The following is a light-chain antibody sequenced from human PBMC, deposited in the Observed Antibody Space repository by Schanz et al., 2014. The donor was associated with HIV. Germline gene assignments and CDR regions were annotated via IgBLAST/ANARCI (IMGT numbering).Light chain of an antibody. Sequence: QSVLTQPPSASGSPGQSVTVSCTGTSSDVGRSNYVSWYQQYPGKAPKVMIYEVNKRPSGVPDRFSGSESGTSASLAISGLQSEDEADYYCGTWDDSLNGWVFGGGTKLTVL. V-gene: IGLV2-8*01. J-gene: IGLJ3*02. CDR2: EVN. CDR1: SSDVGRSNY. CDR3: GTWDDSLNGWV.